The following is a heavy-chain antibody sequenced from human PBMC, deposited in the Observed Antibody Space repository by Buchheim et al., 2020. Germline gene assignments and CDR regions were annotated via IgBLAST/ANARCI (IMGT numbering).Heavy chain of an antibody. D-gene: IGHD6-19*01. CDR3: ARGGFGSSGWRYYYYYYGMYV. CDR2: MNPNSGNT. J-gene: IGHJ6*01. V-gene: IGHV1-8*01. Sequence: QVQLVQSGAEVKKPGASVKVSCKASGYTFTSDDINWVRQATGQGLEWMGWMNPNSGNTGYAQKFQGRVTMTRNTSISTAYMELSSLRSGDTAGYYCARGGFGSSGWRYYYYYYGMYVWGQGTT. CDR1: GYTFTSDD.